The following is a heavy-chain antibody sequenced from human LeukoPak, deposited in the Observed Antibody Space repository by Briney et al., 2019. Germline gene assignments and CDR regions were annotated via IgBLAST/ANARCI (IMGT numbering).Heavy chain of an antibody. CDR1: GFTFSSYW. J-gene: IGHJ4*02. V-gene: IGHV3-74*01. CDR3: ARSGGSSSLGY. D-gene: IGHD6-6*01. CDR2: INTDGSST. Sequence: GGSLRLSCAASGFTFSSYWMHWVRQAPGKGLVWVSHINTDGSSTTYADSVKGRLTISRGNAKNTLYLQMNSLRAEDTAVYYCARSGGSSSLGYWGQGTLVTVSS.